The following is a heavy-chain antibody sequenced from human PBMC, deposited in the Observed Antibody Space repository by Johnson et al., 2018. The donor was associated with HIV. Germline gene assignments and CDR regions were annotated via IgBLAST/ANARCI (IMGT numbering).Heavy chain of an antibody. CDR1: GFTFSSYW. CDR3: ARGGGYYTSDAFDI. J-gene: IGHJ3*02. CDR2: IKQDGSEK. V-gene: IGHV3-7*05. D-gene: IGHD3-3*01. Sequence: VQLVESGGGLVQPGGSLRLSCAASGFTFSSYWMSWVRQAPGKGLEWVANIKQDGSEKYYVDSVKGRFPISRDNAKNSLYLQMNSLRAEATAVYYCARGGGYYTSDAFDIWGHGTMVIVST.